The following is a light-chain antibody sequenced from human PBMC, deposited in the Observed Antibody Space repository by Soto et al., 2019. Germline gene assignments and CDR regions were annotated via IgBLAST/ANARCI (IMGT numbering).Light chain of an antibody. CDR3: QQSFSPLWT. CDR1: QSISNY. V-gene: IGKV1-39*01. CDR2: AAS. J-gene: IGKJ1*01. Sequence: DIQMTQSPSSLSASVGERVTITCRASQSISNYLNWYQQKPGKAPKLLIYAASSMQSGVPSMFSGSGSETDFTLTISSLQPDDSATYYCQQSFSPLWTFGQGTKVEV.